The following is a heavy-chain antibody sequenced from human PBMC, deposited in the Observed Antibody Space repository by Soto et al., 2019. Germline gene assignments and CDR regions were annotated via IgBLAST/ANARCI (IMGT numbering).Heavy chain of an antibody. J-gene: IGHJ6*02. Sequence: QVQLVQSGAEVKKPGSSVKVSCKASGGTFSSYAISWVRQAPGQGLEWMGGIIPIFGTANYAQKFQGRVTITADESTSTAYMELSSLRSEDTAVYYCARDVGMGNIVLLPAATEPYGIDVWGQGTTVTFSS. V-gene: IGHV1-69*12. CDR1: GGTFSSYA. CDR3: ARDVGMGNIVLLPAATEPYGIDV. D-gene: IGHD2-2*01. CDR2: IIPIFGTA.